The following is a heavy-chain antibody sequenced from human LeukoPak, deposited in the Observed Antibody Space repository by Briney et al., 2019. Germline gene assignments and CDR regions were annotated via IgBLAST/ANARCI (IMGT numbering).Heavy chain of an antibody. CDR3: ARGVDYYENSGTIDY. D-gene: IGHD3-22*01. CDR2: ISWNSGSI. V-gene: IGHV3-9*01. CDR1: GFTFDDYA. J-gene: IGHJ4*02. Sequence: PGRSLRLSCAASGFTFDDYAMHWVRQAPGKGLEWVSGISWNSGSIGYADSVKGRFTISRDNSKNTLYLQMNSLRAEDTAVYYCARGVDYYENSGTIDYWGQGTLVTVSS.